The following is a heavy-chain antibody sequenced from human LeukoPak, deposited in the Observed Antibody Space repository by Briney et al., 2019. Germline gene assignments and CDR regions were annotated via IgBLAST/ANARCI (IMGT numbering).Heavy chain of an antibody. Sequence: ASVKVSCKASGYTFTSYAMNWVRQAPGQGLEWMGWINTNTGNPTYAQGFTGRFVFSLDTSVSTAYLQISSLKAEDTAVYYCARLGVDNSSGGYDYYYYYYMDVWGKGTTVTVSS. D-gene: IGHD6-19*01. CDR2: INTNTGNP. V-gene: IGHV7-4-1*02. J-gene: IGHJ6*03. CDR3: ARLGVDNSSGGYDYYYYYYMDV. CDR1: GYTFTSYA.